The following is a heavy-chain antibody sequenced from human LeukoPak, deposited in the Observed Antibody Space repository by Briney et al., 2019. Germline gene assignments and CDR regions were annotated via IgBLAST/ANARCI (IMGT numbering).Heavy chain of an antibody. CDR2: ISYDGTNK. D-gene: IGHD1-26*01. V-gene: IGHV3-30*04. J-gene: IGHJ6*03. CDR1: GFTFSIYA. CDR3: ASDPYSGSYGAYYYYYMDV. Sequence: PGGSLRLSCAASGFTFSIYAMHWVRQAPGKGLEWVALISYDGTNKYYADSAKGRFTISRDNAKNSLYLQMNSLRAEDTAVYYCASDPYSGSYGAYYYYYMDVWGKGTTVTISS.